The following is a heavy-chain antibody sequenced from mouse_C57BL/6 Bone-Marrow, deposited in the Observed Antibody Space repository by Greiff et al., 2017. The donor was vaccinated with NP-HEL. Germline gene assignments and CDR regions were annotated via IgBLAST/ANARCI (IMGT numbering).Heavy chain of an antibody. J-gene: IGHJ2*01. Sequence: QVQLQQSDAELVKPGASVKISCKVSGYTFTDHTIHWMKQRPEQGLEWIGYIYPRDGSTKYNEKFKGKATLTADKSSSAAYMQLNSLTSEDSAVYFCASPHYYGRRYFDYWGQGTTLTVSS. CDR3: ASPHYYGRRYFDY. CDR2: IYPRDGST. D-gene: IGHD1-2*01. CDR1: GYTFTDHT. V-gene: IGHV1-78*01.